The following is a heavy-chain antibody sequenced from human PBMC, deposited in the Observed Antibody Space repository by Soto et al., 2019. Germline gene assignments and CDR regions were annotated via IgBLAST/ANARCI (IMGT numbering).Heavy chain of an antibody. CDR3: AHRLRNPDSGYDLLAYFDY. J-gene: IGHJ4*02. Sequence: QITLKESGPTLVKPTQTLTLTCTFSGFSLSTRGVGVGWIRQPPGKALEWLALIYWDDDKRYSPSLKSRLTITKDSSKNQVILTMTNIDPVDTATYYCAHRLRNPDSGYDLLAYFDYWGQGTLVTVSS. CDR1: GFSLSTRGVG. D-gene: IGHD5-12*01. V-gene: IGHV2-5*02. CDR2: IYWDDDK.